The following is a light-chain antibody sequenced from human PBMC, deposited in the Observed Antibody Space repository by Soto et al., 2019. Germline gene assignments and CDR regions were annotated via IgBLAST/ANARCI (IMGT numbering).Light chain of an antibody. CDR1: QSVSSSY. CDR2: GTS. Sequence: DIVLTRSPGTLSLSPGERATLSCRASQSVSSSYLAWYQRKPGQAPRLLIYGTSSRATGIPDRFSGSGSGTDFTVTISRLEPEDFAVYYCQQYGDSQWTFGQGTKVDIK. CDR3: QQYGDSQWT. J-gene: IGKJ1*01. V-gene: IGKV3-20*01.